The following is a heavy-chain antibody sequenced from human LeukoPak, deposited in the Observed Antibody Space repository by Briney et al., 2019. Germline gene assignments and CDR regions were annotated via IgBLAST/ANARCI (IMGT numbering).Heavy chain of an antibody. V-gene: IGHV4-4*07. CDR2: NYSSGSA. CDR1: VRSLTNYY. D-gene: IGHD5-18*01. CDR3: ARGHLDSDGKWYFDP. Sequence: PSETLSLTCSVSVRSLTNYYWIWIRHPAEGELECLGRNYSSGSASYNPSLKSRVSMSVDTSKNQLSLKLSSVTAADTAVYYCARGHLDSDGKWYFDPWGQGTLVTVSS. J-gene: IGHJ5*02.